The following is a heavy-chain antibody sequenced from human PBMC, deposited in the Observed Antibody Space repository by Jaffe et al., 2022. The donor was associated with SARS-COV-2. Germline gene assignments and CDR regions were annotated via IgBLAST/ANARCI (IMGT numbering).Heavy chain of an antibody. CDR3: AKSRYPYDYGDLSTIPPDY. Sequence: QVQLVESGGGVVQPGRSLRLSCAASGFTFSSYGMHWVRQAPGKGLEWVAVISYDGSNKYYADSVKGRFTISRDNSKNTLYLQMNSLRAEDTAVYYCAKSRYPYDYGDLSTIPPDYWGQGTLVTVSS. J-gene: IGHJ4*02. D-gene: IGHD4-17*01. CDR1: GFTFSSYG. V-gene: IGHV3-30*18. CDR2: ISYDGSNK.